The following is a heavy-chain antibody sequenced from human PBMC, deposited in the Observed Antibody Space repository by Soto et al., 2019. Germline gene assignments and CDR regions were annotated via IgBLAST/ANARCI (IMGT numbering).Heavy chain of an antibody. Sequence: QVQLQESGPGLVKPSETLSLTCTVSGGSISSYYWSWIRQPPGKGLEWIGYIDYSGGTNYNPSLTSRVTISVDSSKNHFSLKLSSVTAADTAVYYCARRYGGNLDYWGQGTLVTVSS. V-gene: IGHV4-59*08. D-gene: IGHD1-26*01. CDR1: GGSISSYY. J-gene: IGHJ4*02. CDR2: IDYSGGT. CDR3: ARRYGGNLDY.